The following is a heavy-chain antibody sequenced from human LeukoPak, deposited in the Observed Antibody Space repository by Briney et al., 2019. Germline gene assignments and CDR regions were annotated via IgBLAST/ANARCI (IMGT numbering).Heavy chain of an antibody. D-gene: IGHD2-15*01. CDR3: ARGYCSGGSCSYYYGMDV. V-gene: IGHV4-59*08. Sequence: ASETLSLTCTVSGGSISSYYWSWIRQPPGKGLEWIGYIYYSGSTNYNPSLKSRVTLSVDTSKNQFSLKLSSVTAADTAVYYCARGYCSGGSCSYYYGMDVWGQGTTVTVSS. CDR1: GGSISSYY. J-gene: IGHJ6*02. CDR2: IYYSGST.